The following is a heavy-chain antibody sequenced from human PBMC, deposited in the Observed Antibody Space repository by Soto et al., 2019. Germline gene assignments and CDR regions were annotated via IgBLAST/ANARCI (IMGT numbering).Heavy chain of an antibody. V-gene: IGHV1-58*01. J-gene: IGHJ4*02. CDR3: ARVVEDYYDSSGYQSDYFDY. D-gene: IGHD3-22*01. CDR2: IVVGSGNT. CDR1: GFTFTSSA. Sequence: SVKVSCKASGFTFTSSAVQWVRQARGQRLEWIGWIVVGSGNTNYAQKFQGRVTITADKSTSTAYMELSSLRSEDTAVYYCARVVEDYYDSSGYQSDYFDYWGQGTLVTVSS.